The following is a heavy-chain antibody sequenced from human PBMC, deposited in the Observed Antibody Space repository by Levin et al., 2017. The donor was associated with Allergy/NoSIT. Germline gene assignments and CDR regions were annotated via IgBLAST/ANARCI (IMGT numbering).Heavy chain of an antibody. V-gene: IGHV3-30*04. D-gene: IGHD5-24*01. J-gene: IGHJ4*02. Sequence: LSLTCAASGFTFRNYAMSWVRQAPGKGLECVAMISKDGTNKYYVDSVKGRFTISRDNSNSTLYLQINSLRAEDTALFHCARDWQLDSWGQGTLVTVSS. CDR3: ARDWQLDS. CDR1: GFTFRNYA. CDR2: ISKDGTNK.